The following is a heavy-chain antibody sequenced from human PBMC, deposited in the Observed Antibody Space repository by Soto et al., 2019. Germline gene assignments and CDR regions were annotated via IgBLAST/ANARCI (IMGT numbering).Heavy chain of an antibody. CDR3: VKETYSSRWNWFDP. D-gene: IGHD6-13*01. Sequence: VCLRLSCSASGFTFSSYAMHWVRQAPGKGLEYVSAISSNGGSTYYADSVKGRFTISRDNSKNTLYLQMSSLRAEDTAVYYCVKETYSSRWNWFDPWGQGTLVTVSS. V-gene: IGHV3-64D*06. J-gene: IGHJ5*02. CDR2: ISSNGGST. CDR1: GFTFSSYA.